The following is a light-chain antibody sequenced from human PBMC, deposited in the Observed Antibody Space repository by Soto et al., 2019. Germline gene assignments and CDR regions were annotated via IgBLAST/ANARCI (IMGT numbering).Light chain of an antibody. CDR3: QQNYSPPPIT. J-gene: IGKJ5*01. CDR2: AAS. V-gene: IGKV1-39*01. CDR1: QGIANY. Sequence: DIQMTQSPSSLSASVGDTVTVTCRASQGIANYLNWYQQKPGKAPKLLIYAASSLQRGVPSRFSGSGFGTDFTLTISSLQPEDFATYYCQQNYSPPPITFGQGTRLEI.